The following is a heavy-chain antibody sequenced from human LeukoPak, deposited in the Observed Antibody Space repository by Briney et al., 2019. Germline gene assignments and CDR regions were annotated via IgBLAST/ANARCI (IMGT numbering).Heavy chain of an antibody. CDR2: ISADNGDT. Sequence: ASVKVSCKASGYIFTNYGITWGRQAPGQGLEWMGWISADNGDTKYAQKVQGRVTMTTHTSTSTAYMELRSLRSDDTAVYSCARDGYKETLSFDPWGQGTLVTVSS. D-gene: IGHD5-24*01. V-gene: IGHV1-18*01. CDR3: ARDGYKETLSFDP. J-gene: IGHJ5*02. CDR1: GYIFTNYG.